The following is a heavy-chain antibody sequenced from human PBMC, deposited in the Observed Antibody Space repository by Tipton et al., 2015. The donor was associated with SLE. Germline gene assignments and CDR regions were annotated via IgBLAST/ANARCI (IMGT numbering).Heavy chain of an antibody. CDR1: GGSFSGYD. Sequence: TLSLTCAVYGGSFSGYDWIWIRQPPGKGLEWIGEINHSGSAKYNPSLKSRVTISVDTSKNQFSLKLSSVTAADTAVYFCARRISLLQAVVDYFDYWGQGTLVTVSS. D-gene: IGHD2/OR15-2a*01. V-gene: IGHV4-34*01. CDR2: INHSGSA. J-gene: IGHJ4*02. CDR3: ARRISLLQAVVDYFDY.